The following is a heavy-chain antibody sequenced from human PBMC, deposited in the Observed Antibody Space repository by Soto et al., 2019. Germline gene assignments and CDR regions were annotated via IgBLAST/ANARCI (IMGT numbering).Heavy chain of an antibody. CDR1: GFTCSIYS. J-gene: IGHJ6*02. Sequence: GGSLRLSCAPSGFTCSIYSMNWVRQAPGKGLEWVSSISSSSSYIYYADSVKGRFTISRDNAKNTLYLQMISLRAEDTAVYYCARDPYGLDVWGQGTTVTVSS. V-gene: IGHV3-21*01. CDR3: ARDPYGLDV. CDR2: ISSSSSYI.